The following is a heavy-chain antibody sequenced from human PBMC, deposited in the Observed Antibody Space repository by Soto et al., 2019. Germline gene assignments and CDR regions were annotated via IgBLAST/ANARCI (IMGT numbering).Heavy chain of an antibody. CDR3: ARIRGEMATTPLGYFDY. CDR2: IYPGDSDT. D-gene: IGHD5-12*01. Sequence: GESLKISCKGSGYSFTSYWIGWVRQMPGKGLEWMGIIYPGDSDTRYSPSFQGQVTISADKSISTAYLQWSSLKASDTAMYYCARIRGEMATTPLGYFDYWGQGTLVTVSS. CDR1: GYSFTSYW. J-gene: IGHJ4*02. V-gene: IGHV5-51*01.